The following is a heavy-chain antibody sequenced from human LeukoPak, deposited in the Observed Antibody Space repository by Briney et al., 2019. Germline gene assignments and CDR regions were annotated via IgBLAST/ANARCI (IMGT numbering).Heavy chain of an antibody. V-gene: IGHV3-30*02. CDR2: IWYDGNEI. Sequence: GGSLRLSCGVSGFTFSNYGMHWVRQAPGMGLEWVAFIWYDGNEIYYADSVKGRFTISRDNSRNTLYLQMNSLRTEDTAVYYCAREQQGRRAAFDYWGQGTPVTVSS. J-gene: IGHJ4*02. CDR1: GFTFSNYG. CDR3: AREQQGRRAAFDY. D-gene: IGHD1-1*01.